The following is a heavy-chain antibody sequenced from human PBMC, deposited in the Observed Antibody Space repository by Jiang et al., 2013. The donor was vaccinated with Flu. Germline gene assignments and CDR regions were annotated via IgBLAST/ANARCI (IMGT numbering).Heavy chain of an antibody. V-gene: IGHV1-2*04. J-gene: IGHJ4*02. Sequence: SGAEVKKPGASVKVSCKASGYTFTGYYMHWVRQAPGQGLEWMGWINPNSGGTNYAQKFQGWVTMTRDTSISTAYMELSRLRSDDTAVYYCARAGASHKGDFDYWGQGTLVTVSS. CDR2: INPNSGGT. CDR3: ARAGASHKGDFDY. D-gene: IGHD1-26*01. CDR1: GYTFTGYY.